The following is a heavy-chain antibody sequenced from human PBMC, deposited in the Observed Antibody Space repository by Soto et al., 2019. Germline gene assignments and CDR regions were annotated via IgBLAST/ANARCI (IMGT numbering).Heavy chain of an antibody. CDR3: ASEYYGPNILDY. CDR1: GFTFSSYW. V-gene: IGHV3-74*01. D-gene: IGHD4-17*01. CDR2: INSDGSST. Sequence: EVQLVESGGGLVQPGGSLRLSCAASGFTFSSYWMHWVRQAPGKGLGWVSRINSDGSSTSYADSVKGRFTISRDNAKNTLYLQMNSLRAEDTAVYYCASEYYGPNILDYWGQGTLVTVSS. J-gene: IGHJ4*02.